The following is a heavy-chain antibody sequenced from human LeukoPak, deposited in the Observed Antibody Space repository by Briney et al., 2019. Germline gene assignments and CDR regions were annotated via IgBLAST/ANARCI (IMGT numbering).Heavy chain of an antibody. CDR1: GFTSSSHA. CDR2: ISVSGGST. J-gene: IGHJ4*02. D-gene: IGHD3-10*01. V-gene: IGHV3-23*01. CDR3: AKDREYYGSGSFLDY. Sequence: GGSLRLSCAASGFTSSSHAMNWVRQAPGKGLEWVSSISVSGGSTYYADSVKGRFTISRDNSKNTLYLQMNSLRAEDTAVYYCAKDREYYGSGSFLDYWGQGTLVTVSS.